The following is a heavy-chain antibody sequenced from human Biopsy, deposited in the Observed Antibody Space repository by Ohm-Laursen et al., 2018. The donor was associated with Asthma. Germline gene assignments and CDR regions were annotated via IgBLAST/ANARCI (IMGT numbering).Heavy chain of an antibody. CDR2: ISYDGSNK. D-gene: IGHD3-3*01. CDR3: AKDTEGRYDFWSGLSYNYYGMDV. V-gene: IGHV3-30*18. J-gene: IGHJ6*02. CDR1: GFTFSSYG. Sequence: SLRLSCTASGFTFSSYGMYWVRQAPGKGLEWVAGISYDGSNKYYADSVKGRFTISRDNSKNTLYLQMNSLRAEDTAVYYCAKDTEGRYDFWSGLSYNYYGMDVWGQGATVTVSS.